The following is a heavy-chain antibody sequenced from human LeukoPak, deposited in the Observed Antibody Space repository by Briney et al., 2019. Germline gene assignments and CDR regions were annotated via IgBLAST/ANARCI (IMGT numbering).Heavy chain of an antibody. CDR1: GYSISSGYY. D-gene: IGHD3-16*02. V-gene: IGHV4-38-2*02. CDR3: ARDVYDYVGGSYRWGWFDP. Sequence: SETLSLTCTVSGYSISSGYYWGWIRQPPGKGLEWIGSIYHSGSTYYNPSLKSRVTISVDTSKNQFSLRLSSVTAADTAVYYCARDVYDYVGGSYRWGWFDPWGQGTLVTVSS. J-gene: IGHJ5*02. CDR2: IYHSGST.